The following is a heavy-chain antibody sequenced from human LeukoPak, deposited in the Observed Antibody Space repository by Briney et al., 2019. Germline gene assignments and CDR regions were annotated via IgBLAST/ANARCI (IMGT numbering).Heavy chain of an antibody. CDR2: IYTSGRT. J-gene: IGHJ4*02. V-gene: IGHV4-4*07. Sequence: PSETLSLTCTVSGGSISSYYWSWIRQPAGKGLEWIGRIYTSGRTNYNPSLKSRVTMSVDTSKNQFSLKLSSVTAADTAVYYCARVGTDFWSGYTPYFDYWGQGTLVTVSS. CDR3: ARVGTDFWSGYTPYFDY. D-gene: IGHD3-3*01. CDR1: GGSISSYY.